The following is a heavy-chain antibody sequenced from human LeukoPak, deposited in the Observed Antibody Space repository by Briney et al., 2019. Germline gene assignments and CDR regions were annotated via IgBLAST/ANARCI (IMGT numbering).Heavy chain of an antibody. CDR1: GFTFSSYW. CDR2: IKQDGSEK. J-gene: IGHJ6*03. CDR3: ARESGYDILTGQLYYYYYYMDV. D-gene: IGHD3-9*01. V-gene: IGHV3-7*01. Sequence: GGSLRLSCAASGFTFSSYWMSWVRQAPGKGLEWVANIKQDGSEKYYVDSVKGRFTISRDNAKNSLYLQMNSLRAEDTAVYYCARESGYDILTGQLYYYYYYMDVWGKGTTVTVSS.